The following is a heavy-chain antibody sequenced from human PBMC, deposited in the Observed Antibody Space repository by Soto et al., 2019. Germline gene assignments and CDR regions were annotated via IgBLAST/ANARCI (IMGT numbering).Heavy chain of an antibody. J-gene: IGHJ5*02. D-gene: IGHD3-3*01. V-gene: IGHV3-23*01. CDR1: GFTFSSYA. CDR3: AKVSGHITIFGVVIDPNNWFDP. CDR2: ISGSGGST. Sequence: GGSLRLSCAASGFTFSSYAMSWVRQAPGKGLEWVSAISGSGGSTYYADSVKGRFTISRDNSKNTLYLQMNSLRAEDTAVYYCAKVSGHITIFGVVIDPNNWFDPWGQGTLVTSPQ.